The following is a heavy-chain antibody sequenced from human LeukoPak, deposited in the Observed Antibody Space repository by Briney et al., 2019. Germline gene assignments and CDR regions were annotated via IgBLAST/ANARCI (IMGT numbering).Heavy chain of an antibody. J-gene: IGHJ4*02. V-gene: IGHV3-64*01. Sequence: GGSLRLSCAASGFTFSSYAMHWVRQAPGKGLEYVSAISSNGGSTYYANSVKGRFTISRDNSKNTLYLQMGSLRAEDMAVYYRAREPSVCSSTSCYGPAFDYWGQGTLVTVSS. CDR2: ISSNGGST. D-gene: IGHD2-2*01. CDR1: GFTFSSYA. CDR3: AREPSVCSSTSCYGPAFDY.